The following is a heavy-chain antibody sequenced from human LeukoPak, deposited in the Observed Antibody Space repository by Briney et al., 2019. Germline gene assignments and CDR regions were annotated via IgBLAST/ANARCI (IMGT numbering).Heavy chain of an antibody. J-gene: IGHJ4*02. V-gene: IGHV3-30-3*01. Sequence: GGSLRLSCAASGFTFSSYAMHWVRQAPGKGLGWVAVISYDGSNKYYADSVKGRFTISRDNSKNTLYLQMNSLRAEDTAVYYCARLGRSYQLLSHFDYWGQGTLVTVSS. CDR3: ARLGRSYQLLSHFDY. D-gene: IGHD2-2*01. CDR2: ISYDGSNK. CDR1: GFTFSSYA.